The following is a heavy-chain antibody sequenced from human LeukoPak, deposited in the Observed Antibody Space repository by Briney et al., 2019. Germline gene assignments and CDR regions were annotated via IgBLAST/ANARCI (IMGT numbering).Heavy chain of an antibody. CDR2: IHTSGST. CDR3: ARDRYYYDSSARYFDY. D-gene: IGHD3-22*01. V-gene: IGHV4-4*07. J-gene: IGHJ4*02. CDR1: GGSISSYY. Sequence: SETLSLTCTVSGGSISSYYWSWIRQPARKGLDWIGRIHTSGSTNYSPSLKSRVTMSVDTSKNQFSLKLSSVTAADTAVYYCARDRYYYDSSARYFDYWGQGTLVTVSS.